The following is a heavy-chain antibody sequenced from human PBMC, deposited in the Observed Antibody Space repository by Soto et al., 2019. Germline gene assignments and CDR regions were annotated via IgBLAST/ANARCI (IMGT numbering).Heavy chain of an antibody. J-gene: IGHJ6*02. V-gene: IGHV4-59*08. D-gene: IGHD3-10*01. CDR3: ARHGFGPLHGLVDV. Sequence: QVQFQESGPGLVKPSETLSLTCTVSGGSIDNYYCSWFRQPPGKGLEWIGYISYSGYSAYNFSLKXXVXVSMDTYKTQFYLTLESVTATDTAVYYCARHGFGPLHGLVDVWGQGTTVIVSS. CDR2: ISYSGYS. CDR1: GGSIDNYY.